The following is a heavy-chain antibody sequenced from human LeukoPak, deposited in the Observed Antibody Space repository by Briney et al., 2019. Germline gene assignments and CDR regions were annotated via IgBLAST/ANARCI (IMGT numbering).Heavy chain of an antibody. Sequence: GGSLRLSCAASRFTFSSYWMSWVRQAPGKGLEWVANIQQDGSEKYYVDSVKGRFTISRDNAKNSLYLQMNGLRAEDTAVYYCARDARVVLDYWGQGTLVTVSS. CDR3: ARDARVVLDY. D-gene: IGHD2-2*01. CDR1: RFTFSSYW. CDR2: IQQDGSEK. V-gene: IGHV3-7*01. J-gene: IGHJ4*02.